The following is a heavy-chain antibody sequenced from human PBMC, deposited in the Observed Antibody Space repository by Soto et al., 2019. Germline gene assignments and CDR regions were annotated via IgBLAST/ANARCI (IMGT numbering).Heavy chain of an antibody. Sequence: GGSLRLSCAASGFTVSSNYMSWVRQAPGKGLEWVSVIYSGGSTYYADSVKGRFTISRDNSKNTLYLQMNSLRAEDTAVYYCVKGGVVVTAGPFDYRGQGTLVTVSS. CDR3: VKGGVVVTAGPFDY. V-gene: IGHV3-66*01. J-gene: IGHJ4*02. CDR1: GFTVSSNY. CDR2: IYSGGST. D-gene: IGHD2-15*01.